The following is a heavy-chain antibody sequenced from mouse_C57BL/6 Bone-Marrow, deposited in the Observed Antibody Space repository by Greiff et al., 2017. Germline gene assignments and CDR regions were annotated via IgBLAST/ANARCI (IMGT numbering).Heavy chain of an antibody. Sequence: QVQLQQSGAELVMPGASVKLSCKASGYTFTSYWMHWVKQRPGQGLEWIGEIDPSDSYTNYNQKFKGKSTLTVDKSSSTAYMQLSSLTSEDSAVYYCARSRFYYGISQPYAMDYWGQGTSVTVSS. D-gene: IGHD1-1*01. J-gene: IGHJ4*01. V-gene: IGHV1-69*01. CDR3: ARSRFYYGISQPYAMDY. CDR1: GYTFTSYW. CDR2: IDPSDSYT.